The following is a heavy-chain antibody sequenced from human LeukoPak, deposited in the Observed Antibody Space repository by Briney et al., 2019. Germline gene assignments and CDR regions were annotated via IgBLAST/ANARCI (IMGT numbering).Heavy chain of an antibody. J-gene: IGHJ4*02. CDR1: GYTFTGYY. CDR2: INPNSGGT. Sequence: ASVKVSCKASGYTFTGYYMHWVRQAPGQGLEWMGWINPNSGGTNYAQKFQGRVTMTRDTVIRTDYMGLSRLRSDDTGMFYRAAARYQTHFDYWGQGTLVTVSS. D-gene: IGHD2-15*01. CDR3: AAARYQTHFDY. V-gene: IGHV1-2*02.